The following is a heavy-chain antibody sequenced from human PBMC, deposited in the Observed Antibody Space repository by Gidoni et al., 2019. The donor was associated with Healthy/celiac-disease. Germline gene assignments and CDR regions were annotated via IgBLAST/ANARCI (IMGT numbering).Heavy chain of an antibody. V-gene: IGHV4-31*02. Sequence: GGYYWSWIRQHPGKGLEWIGYIYYSGSTYYNPSLKSRVTISVDTSKNQFSLKLSSVTAADTAVYYCARDHIVATIHLWGQGTLVTVSS. D-gene: IGHD5-12*01. J-gene: IGHJ4*02. CDR1: GGYY. CDR3: ARDHIVATIHL. CDR2: IYYSGST.